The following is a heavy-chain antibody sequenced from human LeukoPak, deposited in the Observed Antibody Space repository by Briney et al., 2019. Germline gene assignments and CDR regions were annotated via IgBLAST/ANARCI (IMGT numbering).Heavy chain of an antibody. CDR1: RYTFSSFG. CDR3: ARGPTWIQLEDFDY. Sequence: GGTLRLSCAASRYTFSSFGLGWVRQAPGKGLEWVSAISSTRGTPYYADSLKGRFTISRDNAKNSLYLQMNSLRAEDTAVYFCARGPTWIQLEDFDYWGQGTLVTVSS. CDR2: ISSTRGTP. D-gene: IGHD5-18*01. J-gene: IGHJ4*02. V-gene: IGHV3-21*01.